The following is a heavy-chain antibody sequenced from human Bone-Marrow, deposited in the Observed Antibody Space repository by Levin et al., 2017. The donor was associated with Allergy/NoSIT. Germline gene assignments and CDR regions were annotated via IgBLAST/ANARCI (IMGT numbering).Heavy chain of an antibody. CDR1: GGSISTDNYY. J-gene: IGHJ6*02. V-gene: IGHV4-39*01. CDR2: IYYLGST. Sequence: GSLRLSCAVSGGSISTDNYYWGWIRQPPGKGLEWIGSIYYLGSTYYNPSLMSRVTISVDTSTNQFSLRLSSVTAADTAVYYCARRPTITQGYYRYYGMDVWGQGTTVTVSS. CDR3: ARRPTITQGYYRYYGMDV.